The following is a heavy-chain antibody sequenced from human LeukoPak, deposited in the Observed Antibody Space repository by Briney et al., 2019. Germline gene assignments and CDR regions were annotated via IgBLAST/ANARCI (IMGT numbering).Heavy chain of an antibody. CDR1: GFTFSTYS. CDR2: ISSSSTYK. J-gene: IGHJ4*02. V-gene: IGHV3-21*01. D-gene: IGHD4-17*01. CDR3: ARDARATVTTDY. Sequence: GGSLRLSCAASGFTFSTYSMNWVRQAPGKGLEWVSSISSSSTYKYSADSVKGRFTISRDNAKNSLYLQMNSLRAEDTAVYYCARDARATVTTDYWGQGTLVTVSS.